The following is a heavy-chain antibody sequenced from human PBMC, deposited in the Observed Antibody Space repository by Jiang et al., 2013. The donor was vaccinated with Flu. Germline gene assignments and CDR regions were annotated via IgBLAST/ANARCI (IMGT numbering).Heavy chain of an antibody. CDR2: TYYRSKWYN. D-gene: IGHD1-1*01. CDR1: GDGVSSNSAA. Sequence: SQTLSLTCAISGDGVSSNSAAWNWIRQSPSRGLEWLGRTYYRSKWYNDYAVSVKSRITINPDTSKNQFSLQLNSVTPEDTAVYYCASSPNFFGTTDFPSFDPWGQGTLVTVSS. CDR3: ASSPNFFGTTDFPSFDP. V-gene: IGHV6-1*01. J-gene: IGHJ5*02.